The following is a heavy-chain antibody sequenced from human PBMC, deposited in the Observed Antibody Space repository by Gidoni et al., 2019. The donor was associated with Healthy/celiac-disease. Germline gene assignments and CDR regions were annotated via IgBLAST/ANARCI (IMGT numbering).Heavy chain of an antibody. CDR3: ARHVVYFDY. Sequence: QLQLQESGPGLVKPSENLAVTGSVTGGSISSSSYYWGWIRQPPGKGLEWIGSIYYSGSTYYIPSLKSRVTISVDTSKNQFSLKPSSVTAADTAVYYCARHVVYFDYWGQGTLVTVSS. D-gene: IGHD2-21*01. J-gene: IGHJ4*02. CDR2: IYYSGST. V-gene: IGHV4-39*01. CDR1: GGSISSSSYY.